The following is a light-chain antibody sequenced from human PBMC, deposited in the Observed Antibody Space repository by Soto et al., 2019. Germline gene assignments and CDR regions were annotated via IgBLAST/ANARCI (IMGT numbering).Light chain of an antibody. CDR3: RSYTSSSGV. J-gene: IGLJ1*01. Sequence: QSALTQPASVSGSPGQSITISCTGTSSDVGGYNYVSWYQQHPGKAPKLMIYDVSNRPSGVSNRFSGSKSGNTASLTISGLQAEDEADYYCRSYTSSSGVFGTGTKLTVL. CDR2: DVS. CDR1: SSDVGGYNY. V-gene: IGLV2-14*01.